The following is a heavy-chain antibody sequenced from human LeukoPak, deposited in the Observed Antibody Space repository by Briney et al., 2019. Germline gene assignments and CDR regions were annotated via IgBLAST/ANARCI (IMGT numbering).Heavy chain of an antibody. J-gene: IGHJ5*02. CDR3: VRDGEGVAISVNYWFDP. V-gene: IGHV1-8*01. Sequence: GASVKVSCRASGFIFTGYDINWVRQATGQGLEWMGWMNPITGNTGYARQFQGRITMTRDTSTSTAYMELTSLRSEDTAVYYCVRDGEGVAISVNYWFDPWGQGTLVTVSS. CDR1: GFIFTGYD. D-gene: IGHD3-10*01. CDR2: MNPITGNT.